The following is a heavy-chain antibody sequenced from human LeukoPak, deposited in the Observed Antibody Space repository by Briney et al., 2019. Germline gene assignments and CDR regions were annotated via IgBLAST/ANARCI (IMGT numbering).Heavy chain of an antibody. D-gene: IGHD3-16*01. CDR2: IRYDGSTK. CDR3: AKGGYYFDY. Sequence: GGSLRLSCAAPGLTFSSFGMHWVRQAPGKGLEWVAFIRYDGSTKYYADSVKGRFTISRDNSKNTLYLQMNSLRFEDTAVYCCAKGGYYFDYWGQGTLVTVSS. J-gene: IGHJ4*02. V-gene: IGHV3-30*02. CDR1: GLTFSSFG.